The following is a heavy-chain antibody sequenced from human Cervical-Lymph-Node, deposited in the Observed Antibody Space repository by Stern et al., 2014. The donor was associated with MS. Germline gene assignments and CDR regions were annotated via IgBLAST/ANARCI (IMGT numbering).Heavy chain of an antibody. CDR1: GFAFSRHG. CDR3: ARGKGACSGDDCDETFDS. D-gene: IGHD2-21*02. V-gene: IGHV3-33*01. Sequence: VHLVESGGGVVKPGKSLRLSCTASGFAFSRHGMHWVRQVPGKGLEWVAVIWDDGTNEKNEDSVKGLFTIFRNNSKNSLYLEMISLRVEDTAVYYCARGKGACSGDDCDETFDSWGQGTLVTVSS. CDR2: IWDDGTNE. J-gene: IGHJ4*02.